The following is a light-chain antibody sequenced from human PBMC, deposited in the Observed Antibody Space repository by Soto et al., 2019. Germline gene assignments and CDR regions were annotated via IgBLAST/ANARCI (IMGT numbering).Light chain of an antibody. J-gene: IGKJ1*01. V-gene: IGKV1-5*03. CDR3: QHYNDYSWT. CDR1: QSISIW. CDR2: GTS. Sequence: DIHMTQSPSTLSASVGDRVTITCRASQSISIWLAWYQQKPGRAPNLLIYGTSSLESGVPSRLSGSGSGTEYPLTISNLQPDDFPTYYCQHYNDYSWTFGQGTKVDIK.